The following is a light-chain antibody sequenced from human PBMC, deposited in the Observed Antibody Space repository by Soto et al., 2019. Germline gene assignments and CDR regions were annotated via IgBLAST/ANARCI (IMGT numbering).Light chain of an antibody. CDR3: QQYMSSVT. Sequence: EIVLTQSRGSLSLSPGQRATLSCRASQSVANTFFAWYQKKPGQAPRLLIQGASKRATGIPDRFSGSGSGTDFTLIISRLEPEDFAVYYCQQYMSSVTFGQGTKVEIK. CDR1: QSVANTF. CDR2: GAS. J-gene: IGKJ1*01. V-gene: IGKV3-20*01.